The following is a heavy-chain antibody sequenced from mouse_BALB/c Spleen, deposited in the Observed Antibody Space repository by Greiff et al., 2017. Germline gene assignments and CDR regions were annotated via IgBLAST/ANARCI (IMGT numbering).Heavy chain of an antibody. Sequence: DVKLVESGGGLVQPGGSLKFSCAASGFNIRSYNMSWVRQTPEKRLEWVAYISNAGGSTYYQDTVKGRFTISRDNAKNTRYLQVNRLKSEDTAMYYCARAYYRYGPFYYLGQGTTLTVSS. CDR2: ISNAGGST. CDR3: ARAYYRYGPFYY. J-gene: IGHJ2*01. CDR1: GFNIRSYN. D-gene: IGHD2-14*01. V-gene: IGHV5-12-2*01.